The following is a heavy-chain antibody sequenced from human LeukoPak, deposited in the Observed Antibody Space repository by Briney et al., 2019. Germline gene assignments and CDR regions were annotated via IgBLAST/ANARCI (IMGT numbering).Heavy chain of an antibody. CDR2: ISSSSSYI. V-gene: IGHV3-21*01. CDR1: GFTFSSYS. D-gene: IGHD5-18*01. CDR3: ARDWDLTVTAMVGYNWFDP. Sequence: GGSLRLSCAASGFTFSSYSMNWVRQAPGKGLEGVSSISSSSSYIYYADSVKGRFTISRDNAKNSLYLQINSLRAEDTAVYYCARDWDLTVTAMVGYNWFDPWGQGTLVTVSS. J-gene: IGHJ5*02.